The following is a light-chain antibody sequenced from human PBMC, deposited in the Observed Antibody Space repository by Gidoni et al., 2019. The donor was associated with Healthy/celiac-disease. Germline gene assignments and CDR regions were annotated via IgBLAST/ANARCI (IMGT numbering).Light chain of an antibody. CDR2: AAS. V-gene: IGKV1-39*01. Sequence: IQMTQSPSSLSASVGDRVTITCRASQSISSYLNWYQQKPGKAPKLLIYAASSLQSGVPSRFSGSGYGTDFTLTISSLQPEDFATYYCQQSYSTPPTFGQGTKVEIK. J-gene: IGKJ1*01. CDR3: QQSYSTPPT. CDR1: QSISSY.